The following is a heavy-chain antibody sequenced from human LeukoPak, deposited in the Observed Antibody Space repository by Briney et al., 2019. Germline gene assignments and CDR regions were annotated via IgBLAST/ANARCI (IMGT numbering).Heavy chain of an antibody. V-gene: IGHV1-18*01. CDR2: ISAYNGNT. CDR1: GYTFTIYG. CDR3: ARSPTDIVVVPAASFDY. D-gene: IGHD2-2*01. J-gene: IGHJ4*02. Sequence: ASVKVSYKASGYTFTIYGISWVRQAPGQGLEWMGWISAYNGNTNYAQKLQGRVTMTTDTSTSTAYMELRSLRSDDTAVYYCARSPTDIVVVPAASFDYWGQGTLVTVSS.